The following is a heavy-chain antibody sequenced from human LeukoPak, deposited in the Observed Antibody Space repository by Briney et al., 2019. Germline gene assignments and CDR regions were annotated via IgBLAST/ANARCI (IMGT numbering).Heavy chain of an antibody. J-gene: IGHJ4*02. V-gene: IGHV3-74*01. CDR3: ATDLSGRQDY. CDR1: GFTFSRYW. CDR2: IDEYGTTI. Sequence: GGSLRLSCAASGFTFSRYWMHWVRQAPGKGLVWVSRIDEYGTTINYADSVKGRFTISRNNAGDTLFLQMNSLRAEDTGVYYCATDLSGRQDYWGQGTLVTVSS. D-gene: IGHD5-12*01.